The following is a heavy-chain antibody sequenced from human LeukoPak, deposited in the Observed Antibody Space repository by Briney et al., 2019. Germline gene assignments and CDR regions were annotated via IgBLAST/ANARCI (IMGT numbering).Heavy chain of an antibody. CDR3: ARYEDSFYFHY. CDR2: IYPGDSDT. J-gene: IGHJ4*02. CDR1: GYNFTSSW. V-gene: IGHV5-51*01. Sequence: PGESLKISCKGSGYNFTSSWIGWVRQMPEKGLEWMGIIYPGDSDTRHSPSFQGQVTISADKSISTAYLQWSSLKASDTAMYYCARYEDSFYFHYWGQGTLVTVSS. D-gene: IGHD3-16*01.